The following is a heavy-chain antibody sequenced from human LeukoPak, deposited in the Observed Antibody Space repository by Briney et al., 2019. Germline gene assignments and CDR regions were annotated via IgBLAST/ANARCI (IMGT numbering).Heavy chain of an antibody. CDR2: ISGDGATT. J-gene: IGHJ4*02. CDR1: GFPFSSYA. D-gene: IGHD3-10*01. Sequence: GGSLRLSCAASGFPFSSYAMTWVRQAPGKGLEWVSSISGDGATTYHADSVKGRFTISRDNAKNTLYLQMNSLRAEDTAVYFCAKRGVVIRVILVGFHKQAYYFDSWGQGALVTVSS. V-gene: IGHV3-23*01. CDR3: AKRGVVIRVILVGFHKQAYYFDS.